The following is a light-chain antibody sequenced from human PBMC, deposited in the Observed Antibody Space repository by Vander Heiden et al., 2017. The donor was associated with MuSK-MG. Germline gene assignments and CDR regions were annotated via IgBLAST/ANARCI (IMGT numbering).Light chain of an antibody. CDR2: GA. V-gene: IGKV1-39*01. CDR3: QQSYSTPLYT. J-gene: IGKJ2*01. CDR1: QSIDRF. Sequence: DIQMTQSPSSLSASVGDRVTITCRASQSIDRFLNWYQQKPGKAPNLLIYGADFTLTIGSLQPEDFATYYCQQSYSTPLYTFGQGTKLEIK.